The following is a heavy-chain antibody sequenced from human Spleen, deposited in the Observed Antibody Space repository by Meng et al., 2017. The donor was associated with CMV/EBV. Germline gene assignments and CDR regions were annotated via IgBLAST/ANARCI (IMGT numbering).Heavy chain of an antibody. Sequence: QVQLQEAGPGLVKPSETLSLTCTVSGGSISSYYWSWIRQPAGKGLEWIGRIYTSGSTNYNPSFKSRVTMSVDTSKNQFSLKLSSVTAADTAVYYCARAGRELELTYFDYWGQGTLVTVSS. CDR2: IYTSGST. D-gene: IGHD1-7*01. J-gene: IGHJ4*02. CDR1: GGSISSYY. CDR3: ARAGRELELTYFDY. V-gene: IGHV4-4*07.